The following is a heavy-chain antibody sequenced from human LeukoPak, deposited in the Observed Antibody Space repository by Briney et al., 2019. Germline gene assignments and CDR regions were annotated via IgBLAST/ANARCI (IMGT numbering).Heavy chain of an antibody. V-gene: IGHV3-33*08. J-gene: IGHJ4*02. CDR3: ASTTRYSSGWYLPTTFDY. CDR1: GFTFSSYA. D-gene: IGHD6-19*01. Sequence: PGGSLRLSCAASGFTFSSYAMHWVRQAPGKGLEWVAVIWYDGSNKYYADSVKGRFTISRDNSKNTLYLQMNSLRAEDTAVYYCASTTRYSSGWYLPTTFDYWGQGTLVTVSS. CDR2: IWYDGSNK.